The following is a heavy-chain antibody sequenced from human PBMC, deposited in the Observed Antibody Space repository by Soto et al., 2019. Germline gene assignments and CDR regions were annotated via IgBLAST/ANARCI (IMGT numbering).Heavy chain of an antibody. J-gene: IGHJ5*02. D-gene: IGHD1-1*01. V-gene: IGHV4-38-2*01. CDR3: ARGTNWNFGL. Sequence: SETLSLTCAVSGYSISSGYYWGWIRQPPGKGLEWIGSIYHSGSTYYNPSLKSRVTISVDTSKNQFPLKLGSVTAADTAVYYCARGTNWNFGLWGQGALVTVSS. CDR2: IYHSGST. CDR1: GYSISSGYY.